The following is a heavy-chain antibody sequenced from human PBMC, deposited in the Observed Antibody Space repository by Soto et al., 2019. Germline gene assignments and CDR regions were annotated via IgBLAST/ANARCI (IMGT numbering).Heavy chain of an antibody. D-gene: IGHD4-4*01. CDR1: GFTFSSYA. V-gene: IGHV3-23*01. Sequence: PGGSLRLSCAASGFTFSSYAMSWVRQAPGKGLEWVSAISGSGGSTYYADSVKGRFTISRDNSKSTLYLQMNSLRAEDTAVYYCAKDTTVTTWAVPLYWGQGTLVTVSS. J-gene: IGHJ4*02. CDR2: ISGSGGST. CDR3: AKDTTVTTWAVPLY.